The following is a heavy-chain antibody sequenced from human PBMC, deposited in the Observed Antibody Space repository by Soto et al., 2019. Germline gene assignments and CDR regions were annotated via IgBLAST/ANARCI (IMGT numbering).Heavy chain of an antibody. CDR2: IYPGDSDT. V-gene: IGHV5-51*01. CDR1: GYSFTSYW. CDR3: ARGGRVYANGYCSGGSCYDLGY. J-gene: IGHJ4*02. D-gene: IGHD2-15*01. Sequence: PGESLKISCKGSGYSFTSYWIGWVRQMPGKGLEWMGIIYPGDSDTRYSPSFQGQVTISADKSISTAYLQWSSLKASDTAMYYCARGGRVYANGYCSGGSCYDLGYWGQGTLVTVSS.